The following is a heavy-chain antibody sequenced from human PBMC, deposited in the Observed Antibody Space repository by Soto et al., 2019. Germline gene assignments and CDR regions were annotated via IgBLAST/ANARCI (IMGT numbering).Heavy chain of an antibody. V-gene: IGHV3-48*03. CDR1: GFTFSSYE. D-gene: IGHD5-12*01. CDR3: APNSGYDYNWFDP. Sequence: PGGSLRLSCAASGFTFSSYEMNWVRQAPGKGLERVSYISSSGSTIYYADSVKGRFTIPRDNAKNSLYLQRNSLRAEDTAFSYCAPNSGYDYNWFDPWGQGTLVTVSS. J-gene: IGHJ5*02. CDR2: ISSSGSTI.